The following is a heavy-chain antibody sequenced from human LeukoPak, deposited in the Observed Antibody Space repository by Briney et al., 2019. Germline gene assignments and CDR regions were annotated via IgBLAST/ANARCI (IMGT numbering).Heavy chain of an antibody. J-gene: IGHJ4*02. CDR1: GFNFRNYP. D-gene: IGHD2-2*01. CDR2: IGGNGDTT. CDR3: VKDEGYCSSVSCSPSY. Sequence: GGSLRLSCAASGFNFRNYPMHWVRQAPGKGLEYVSAIGGNGDTTYYEDSVKGRVTISRDNSKNTLYLHLSSLRVEDTAVYYCVKDEGYCSSVSCSPSYWGQGTLVTVSS. V-gene: IGHV3-64D*06.